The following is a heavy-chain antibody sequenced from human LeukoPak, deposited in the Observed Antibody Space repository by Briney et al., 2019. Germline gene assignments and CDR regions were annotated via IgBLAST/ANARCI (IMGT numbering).Heavy chain of an antibody. Sequence: GGSLRLSCAASGFTFSSYGMHWVRQAPGKGLEWVAFIRYDGSNKYYADSVKGRFTISRDNAKNSLYLQMNSLRAQDTAVYYCARDGRYYYDSSGYFYWGQGTLVTVSS. D-gene: IGHD3-22*01. CDR3: ARDGRYYYDSSGYFY. V-gene: IGHV3-30*02. J-gene: IGHJ4*02. CDR2: IRYDGSNK. CDR1: GFTFSSYG.